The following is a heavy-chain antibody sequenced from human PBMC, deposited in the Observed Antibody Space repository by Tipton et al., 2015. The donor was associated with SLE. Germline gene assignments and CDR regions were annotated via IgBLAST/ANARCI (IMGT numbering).Heavy chain of an antibody. V-gene: IGHV4-31*03. CDR1: EGSISSGGYY. CDR2: IYYTGST. D-gene: IGHD5-12*01. Sequence: TLSLTCTVSEGSISSGGYYWSWIRQHPGKGLEWIGYIYYTGSTYYNPSLKSRVTISVDTSKNQFSLKLSSVTAADTAVYYCARGWGYDSLYYYYGMDVWGQGTTVTVSS. CDR3: ARGWGYDSLYYYYGMDV. J-gene: IGHJ6*02.